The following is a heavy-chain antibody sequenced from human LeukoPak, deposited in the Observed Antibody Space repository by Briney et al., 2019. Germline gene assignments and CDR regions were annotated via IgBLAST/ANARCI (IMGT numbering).Heavy chain of an antibody. J-gene: IGHJ3*02. Sequence: PSETLSLTCAVYGGSFSGYYWSWIRQPPGKGLEWIGEINHSGSTNYNPSLKSRVTISVDTSKNQFSLKLSSVTAADTAVYYCARGPYDSSGYHHAFDIWGQGTMVTVSS. V-gene: IGHV4-34*01. CDR3: ARGPYDSSGYHHAFDI. D-gene: IGHD3-22*01. CDR2: INHSGST. CDR1: GGSFSGYY.